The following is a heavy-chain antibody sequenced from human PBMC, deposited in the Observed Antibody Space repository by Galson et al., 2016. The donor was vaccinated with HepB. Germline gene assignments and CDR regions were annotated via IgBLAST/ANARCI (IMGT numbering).Heavy chain of an antibody. Sequence: SLRLSCAASGFTFSTYAMNWVRQAPGKGLEWVSTISDTGDSTSYADSVKGRFTISRDNSKHTLYLHINSLRAEDTAVYYCAKEPNIWGLGYFDFWGQGTLVTVSS. V-gene: IGHV3-23*01. CDR2: ISDTGDST. CDR3: AKEPNIWGLGYFDF. CDR1: GFTFSTYA. J-gene: IGHJ4*02. D-gene: IGHD3-16*01.